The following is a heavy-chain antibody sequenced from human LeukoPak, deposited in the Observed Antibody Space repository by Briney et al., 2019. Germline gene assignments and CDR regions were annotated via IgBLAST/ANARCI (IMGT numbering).Heavy chain of an antibody. CDR1: GFTFSSYS. D-gene: IGHD6-19*01. V-gene: IGHV3-21*01. J-gene: IGHJ4*02. CDR2: ISSSSSYI. Sequence: GGSLRLSCAASGFTFSSYSMNWVRQAPGKGLEWVSSISSSSSYIYYADSVKGRFTISRDNAKNSLYLQMNSLRAEDTAVYYCARGIAVAGKGAFDYWGQGTLVTISS. CDR3: ARGIAVAGKGAFDY.